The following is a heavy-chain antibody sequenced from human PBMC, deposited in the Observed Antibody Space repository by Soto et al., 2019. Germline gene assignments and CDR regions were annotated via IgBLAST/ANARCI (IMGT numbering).Heavy chain of an antibody. Sequence: QITLKESGPTLVKPTQTLTLTCTFSGFSLSTSGVGVGWIRQPPGKALEWLALIYWDDDKRYSPSLKRRLTITKDTSKNQVVLTMTNMDPVDTATYYCAHRRRYCSSTSCYGDFDYWGQGTLVTVSS. D-gene: IGHD2-2*01. CDR2: IYWDDDK. J-gene: IGHJ4*02. V-gene: IGHV2-5*02. CDR3: AHRRRYCSSTSCYGDFDY. CDR1: GFSLSTSGVG.